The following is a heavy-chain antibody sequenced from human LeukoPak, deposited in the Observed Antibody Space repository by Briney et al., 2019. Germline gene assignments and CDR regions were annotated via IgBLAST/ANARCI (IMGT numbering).Heavy chain of an antibody. CDR2: ITSRAYGGTP. CDR1: RFSFGDYA. Sequence: PGGSLRLSCTSSRFSFGDYAVGWVRQAPGKGLEWVGFITSRAYGGTPEYAASVKGRFVISRDDSKSIGYLQMNSLKIEDTAVYYCSRVARYSYGFKWSDPWGQGTLVTVSS. D-gene: IGHD5-18*01. CDR3: SRVARYSYGFKWSDP. V-gene: IGHV3-49*04. J-gene: IGHJ5*02.